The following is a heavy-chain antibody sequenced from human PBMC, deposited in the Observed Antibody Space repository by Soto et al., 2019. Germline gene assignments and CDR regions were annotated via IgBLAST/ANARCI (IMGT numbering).Heavy chain of an antibody. V-gene: IGHV3-64*01. CDR2: ISSNGGTT. D-gene: IGHD1-7*01. CDR3: VRRVSGNYDY. CDR1: GFTFSSYA. J-gene: IGHJ4*02. Sequence: EVQLAESGGGMVQPGGSLRLSCVASGFTFSSYAMTWVRQAPGKGLEYVSSISSNGGTTYYGNSVKGRFTISRDNSKNTRYLQMGSLRAEDMAVYYCVRRVSGNYDYWGQGTLVTVSS.